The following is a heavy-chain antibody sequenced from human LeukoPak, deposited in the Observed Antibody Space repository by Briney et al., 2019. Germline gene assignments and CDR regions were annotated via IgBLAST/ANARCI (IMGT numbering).Heavy chain of an antibody. CDR1: GGSVRSDMSH. J-gene: IGHJ3*02. D-gene: IGHD2-8*02. Sequence: KPSETLSLTCSVSGGSVRSDMSHWSWIRQPPGKGLEWIGYIYYSGSTNYNPSLKSRVTISVDTSKNQFSLKLSSVTAADTAVYYCARDLLGTSAFDIWGQGTMVTVSS. CDR2: IYYSGST. V-gene: IGHV4-61*01. CDR3: ARDLLGTSAFDI.